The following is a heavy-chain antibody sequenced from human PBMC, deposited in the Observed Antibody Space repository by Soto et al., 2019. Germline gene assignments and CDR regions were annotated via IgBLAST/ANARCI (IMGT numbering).Heavy chain of an antibody. D-gene: IGHD6-13*01. J-gene: IGHJ6*02. CDR2: IYPGDSDT. Sequence: PGESLKISCKGSGYSFTSYWIGWGRQMPGKGLEWMGIIYPGDSDTRYSPSFQGQVTFSADKSISTAYLQWSSLKASDTAMYYCARLNGIAAAGSSYYGMDVWGQGTTVTVSS. CDR1: GYSFTSYW. V-gene: IGHV5-51*01. CDR3: ARLNGIAAAGSSYYGMDV.